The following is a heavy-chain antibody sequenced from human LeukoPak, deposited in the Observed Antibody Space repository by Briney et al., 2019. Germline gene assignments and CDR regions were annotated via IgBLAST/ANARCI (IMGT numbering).Heavy chain of an antibody. CDR1: GFTFDDYA. V-gene: IGHV3-9*01. CDR2: ISWNSGSI. J-gene: IGHJ4*02. D-gene: IGHD1-14*01. Sequence: GGSLRLSCAASGFTFDDYAMHWVRLAPGKGLEWVSGISWNSGSIGYADSVKGRFTISRDNAKNSLYLQMNSLRAEDTALYYCAKDRRGGWLGISYYFDYWGQGTLVTVSS. CDR3: AKDRRGGWLGISYYFDY.